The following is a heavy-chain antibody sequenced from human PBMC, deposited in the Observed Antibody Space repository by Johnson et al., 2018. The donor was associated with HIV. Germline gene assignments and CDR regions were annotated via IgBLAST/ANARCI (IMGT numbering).Heavy chain of an antibody. CDR3: AREYYYDSSGTPVFDI. D-gene: IGHD3-22*01. CDR1: GFTFSSYA. V-gene: IGHV3-20*04. CDR2: INWNGGST. Sequence: VQLVESGGGVVQPGRSLRLSCAASGFTFSSYAMHWVRQAPGKGLEWVSGINWNGGSTGYADSVKGRFTISRDNAKNSLYLQMNSLRAVDTAVYYCAREYYYDSSGTPVFDIWGQGTMVTVSS. J-gene: IGHJ3*02.